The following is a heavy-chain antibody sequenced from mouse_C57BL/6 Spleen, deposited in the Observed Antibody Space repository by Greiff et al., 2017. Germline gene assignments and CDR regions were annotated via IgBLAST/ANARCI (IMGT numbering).Heavy chain of an antibody. D-gene: IGHD1-1*01. CDR3: SRDYYGSRVFAY. CDR2: IYPGDGDT. V-gene: IGHV1-80*01. Sequence: QVQLQQSGAELVKPGASVKISCKASGYAFSSYWMNWVKQRPGKGLAWIGQIYPGDGDTNYNGKFKGKATLTADKSSSTAYMQRSSLTSEDSAVXFCSRDYYGSRVFAYWGQGTLVTVSA. CDR1: GYAFSSYW. J-gene: IGHJ3*01.